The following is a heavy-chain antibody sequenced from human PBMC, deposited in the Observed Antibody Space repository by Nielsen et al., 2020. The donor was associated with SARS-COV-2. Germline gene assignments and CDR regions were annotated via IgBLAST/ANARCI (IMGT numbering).Heavy chain of an antibody. Sequence: ASVKVSCRASGYTFTSYYMHWVRQALGQGLEWMGIINPSGGSTSYAQKFQGRVTITRDTSASTAYMELSSLRSEDTAVYYCARDTQYNWNVVRGAFDIWGQGTMVTVSS. CDR2: INPSGGST. CDR3: ARDTQYNWNVVRGAFDI. J-gene: IGHJ3*02. CDR1: GYTFTSYY. V-gene: IGHV1-46*01. D-gene: IGHD1-1*01.